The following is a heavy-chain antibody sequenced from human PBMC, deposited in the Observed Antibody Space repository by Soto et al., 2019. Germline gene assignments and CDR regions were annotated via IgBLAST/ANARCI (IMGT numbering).Heavy chain of an antibody. CDR3: AREYSYGGRHYYYYYMDV. J-gene: IGHJ6*03. D-gene: IGHD5-18*01. CDR2: TRNKANSYTT. CDR1: GFTSSDHY. V-gene: IGHV3-72*01. Sequence: GGSLRLSFAVSGFTSSDHYMYWVRQAPGKGLEWVGRTRNKANSYTTEYAASVKGRFTISRDDSKNSLYLQMNSLKTEDTAVYYCAREYSYGGRHYYYYYMDVWGKGTTVTVSS.